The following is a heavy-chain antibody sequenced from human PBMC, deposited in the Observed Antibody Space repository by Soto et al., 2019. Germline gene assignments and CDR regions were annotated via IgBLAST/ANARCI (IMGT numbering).Heavy chain of an antibody. CDR2: ISYDGSNK. CDR3: EKDSVVVQADIEAAGPFDY. Sequence: PGGSLRLSCAASGFTFSSYGMHWVRQAPGKGLEWVAVISYDGSNKYYADSVKGRFTISRDNSKNTLYLQMNSLRAEDTAVYYCEKDSVVVQADIEAAGPFDYWGQGTLVTVSS. CDR1: GFTFSSYG. D-gene: IGHD2-2*01. J-gene: IGHJ4*02. V-gene: IGHV3-30*18.